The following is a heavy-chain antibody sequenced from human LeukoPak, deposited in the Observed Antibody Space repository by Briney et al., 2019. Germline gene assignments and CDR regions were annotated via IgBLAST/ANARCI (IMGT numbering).Heavy chain of an antibody. CDR1: GFPFSGYG. Sequence: GGSLRLSCAASGFPFSGYGMHWVRQAPGKGLEWVAVSYGDGSSQYYADSVKGRFSISKDISKNTLSLQMNSLRAEDTAIYSCATGGNFYYSHWGQGTLVTVSS. D-gene: IGHD4-11*01. CDR2: SYGDGSSQ. V-gene: IGHV3-33*01. J-gene: IGHJ1*01. CDR3: ATGGNFYYSH.